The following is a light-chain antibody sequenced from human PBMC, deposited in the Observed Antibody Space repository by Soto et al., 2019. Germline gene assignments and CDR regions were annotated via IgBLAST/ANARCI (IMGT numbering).Light chain of an antibody. CDR3: QQYGSSPMYT. V-gene: IGKV3-20*01. CDR2: GAS. CDR1: QSVSSRN. J-gene: IGKJ2*01. Sequence: EIMLTQSPGTLSLSPGERATLSCRASQSVSSRNLAWYQQKPGQAPRLLISGASSRATGIPDRFSGSGSGTDFTLTITRLEPEDFAVYYCQQYGSSPMYTFGQGTKLEIK.